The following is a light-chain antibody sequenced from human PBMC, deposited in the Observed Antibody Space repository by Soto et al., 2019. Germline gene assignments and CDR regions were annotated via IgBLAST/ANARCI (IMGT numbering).Light chain of an antibody. CDR2: KAS. CDR3: QQYNSFSAKT. Sequence: DIQMTQSPSTLSASVGDRVTITCRASHNINHWLAWYQQKPGKAPKLLISKASSLEGGVPSRFSGSGSGTEFTLTISSLQPDDFATYYCQQYNSFSAKTFGQGTKVEIK. CDR1: HNINHW. J-gene: IGKJ1*01. V-gene: IGKV1-5*03.